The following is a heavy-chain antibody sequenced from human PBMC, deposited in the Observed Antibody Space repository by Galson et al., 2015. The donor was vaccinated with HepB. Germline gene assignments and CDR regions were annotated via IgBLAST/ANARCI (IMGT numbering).Heavy chain of an antibody. Sequence: SVKVSCKASGYTFTSYAMHWVRQAPGQRLEWMGWINAGNGNTKYSQKFQGGVTITRDTSASTAYMELSSLRSEDTAVYYCARDLLLWFGEFPYNWFDPWGQGTLVTVSS. CDR3: ARDLLLWFGEFPYNWFDP. CDR2: INAGNGNT. D-gene: IGHD3-10*01. V-gene: IGHV1-3*01. J-gene: IGHJ5*02. CDR1: GYTFTSYA.